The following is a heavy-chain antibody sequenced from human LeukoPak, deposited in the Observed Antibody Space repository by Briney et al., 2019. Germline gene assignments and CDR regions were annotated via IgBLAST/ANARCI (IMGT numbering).Heavy chain of an antibody. D-gene: IGHD3-22*01. CDR2: INHSGST. Sequence: GSLRLSCAASGFTFSSYAMSWVRQAPGKGLEWIGEINHSGSTNYNPSLKSRVTISGDTSKNQFSLRLSSVTAADTAVYYCARHPDSRSSGFIDCWGQGTLVTVSS. J-gene: IGHJ4*02. V-gene: IGHV4-34*01. CDR1: GFTFSSYA. CDR3: ARHPDSRSSGFIDC.